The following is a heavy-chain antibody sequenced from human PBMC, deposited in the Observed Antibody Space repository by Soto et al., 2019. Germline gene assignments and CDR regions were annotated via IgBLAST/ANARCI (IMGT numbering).Heavy chain of an antibody. J-gene: IGHJ5*02. D-gene: IGHD1-7*01. CDR1: GGSISSGGYY. CDR2: IYYSGNT. V-gene: IGHV4-31*03. CDR3: GREGGETWDYEAS. Sequence: PSETLSLTCTVSGGSISSGGYYWSWIRQHPGKGLEWIGYIYYSGNTHYNPSLKSRVTVSVDTSRNQFFLTLRSVSAADSAVYHCGREGGETWDYEASWGQGTPVTVSS.